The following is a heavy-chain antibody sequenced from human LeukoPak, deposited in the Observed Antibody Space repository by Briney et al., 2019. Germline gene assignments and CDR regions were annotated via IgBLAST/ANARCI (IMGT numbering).Heavy chain of an antibody. Sequence: SETLSLTCTVSGGSISGSYWSWIRQPTGRGLEWLGRIYTTGSTYYNPSLQSRVTMSVDTSKHQFSLEVRSVTAADTAVYYCARDVGIRYGLDQWGQGTLVTVS. CDR3: ARDVGIRYGLDQ. V-gene: IGHV4-4*07. CDR1: GGSISGSY. D-gene: IGHD3-10*01. CDR2: IYTTGST. J-gene: IGHJ4*02.